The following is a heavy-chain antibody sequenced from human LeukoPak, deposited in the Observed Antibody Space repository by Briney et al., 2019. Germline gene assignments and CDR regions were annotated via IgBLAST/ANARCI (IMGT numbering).Heavy chain of an antibody. Sequence: GSLRLSCAASGFTFSRDAMSWARQAPGKGLEWVSAISINSDTHLYADSVKGRFTISRDNSKNTVYLQRNSLRAEDTAVYYCAKGLGTMIDVYWGQGTLVTVSS. V-gene: IGHV3-23*01. CDR1: GFTFSRDA. J-gene: IGHJ4*02. CDR2: ISINSDTH. CDR3: AKGLGTMIDVY. D-gene: IGHD3-22*01.